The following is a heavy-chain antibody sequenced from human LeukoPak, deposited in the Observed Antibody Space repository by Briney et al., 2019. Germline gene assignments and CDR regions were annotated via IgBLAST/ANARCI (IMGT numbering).Heavy chain of an antibody. CDR1: GFTFSGSA. V-gene: IGHV3-73*01. CDR2: IRSKANNYAT. D-gene: IGHD3-10*01. J-gene: IGHJ5*02. Sequence: GGSLRLSCAASGFTFSGSAMHWVRQASGKGLEWVGRIRSKANNYATAYAASVKGRFTISRDDSKNTAYLQMNSLKTEDTAVYYCTRHALQDYYGSGTVNWFDPWGQGTLVTVSS. CDR3: TRHALQDYYGSGTVNWFDP.